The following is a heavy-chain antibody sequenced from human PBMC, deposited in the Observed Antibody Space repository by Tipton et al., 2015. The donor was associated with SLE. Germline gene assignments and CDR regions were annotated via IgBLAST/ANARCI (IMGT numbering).Heavy chain of an antibody. CDR2: ISTNGDNT. J-gene: IGHJ5*02. V-gene: IGHV3-64*02. CDR1: GFTFSTYA. CDR3: ARSRVGGHNWFDP. D-gene: IGHD1-26*01. Sequence: GSLRLSCAASGFTFSTYAMPWVRQAPGKGLEYVSLISTNGDNTYYADSVKGRFTVSRDNSKNTLFLQLGGLRLEDMAIYYCARSRVGGHNWFDPWGQGAQVTVSS.